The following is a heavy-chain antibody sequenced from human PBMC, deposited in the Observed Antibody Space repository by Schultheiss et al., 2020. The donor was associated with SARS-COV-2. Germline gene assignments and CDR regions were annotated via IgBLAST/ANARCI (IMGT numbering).Heavy chain of an antibody. CDR1: GYTFTSYG. CDR2: IIPILGIA. Sequence: ASVKVSCKASGYTFTSYGISWVRQAPGQGLEWMGWIIPILGIANYAQKFQGRVTMTRNTSISTAYMELSRLRSDDTAVYYCARGRKPQYSSGWYYFDYWGQGTLVTVSS. J-gene: IGHJ4*02. D-gene: IGHD6-19*01. V-gene: IGHV1-8*02. CDR3: ARGRKPQYSSGWYYFDY.